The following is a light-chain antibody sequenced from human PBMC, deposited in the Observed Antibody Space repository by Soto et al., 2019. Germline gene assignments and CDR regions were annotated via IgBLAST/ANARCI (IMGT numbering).Light chain of an antibody. J-gene: IGKJ4*01. CDR1: QSVSSN. CDR3: QQYNNWPLT. CDR2: GAS. V-gene: IGKV3-15*01. Sequence: ELVMTQSPATLSVSPGERATLSCRASQSVSSNLAWYQQKPGQAPRLLIYGASTRATASPARFSGSGSGTAFTLTISSLQSEDVAAYYCQQYNNWPLTFGGGTKVEIQ.